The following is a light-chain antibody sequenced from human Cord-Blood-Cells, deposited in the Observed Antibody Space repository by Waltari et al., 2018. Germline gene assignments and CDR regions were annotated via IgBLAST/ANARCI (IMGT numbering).Light chain of an antibody. CDR2: DVS. CDR1: SSDVGGSNY. J-gene: IGLJ1*01. CDR3: SSYTSSSTYV. Sequence: QSALTQTASVSGSPGQSITIPCTGTSSDVGGSNYVSWYQQHPGKAPKLMIYDVSNRPSGVSNRFSGSKSGNTASLTISGLQAEDEADYYCSSYTSSSTYVFGTGTKVTVL. V-gene: IGLV2-14*03.